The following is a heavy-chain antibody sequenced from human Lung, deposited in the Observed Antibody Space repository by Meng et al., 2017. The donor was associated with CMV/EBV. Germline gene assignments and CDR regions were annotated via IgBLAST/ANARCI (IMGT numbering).Heavy chain of an antibody. V-gene: IGHV4-4*02. CDR3: ARDPYATGWAG. J-gene: IGHJ4*02. Sequence: RLLVSGPGLFQPSCPLSLTCAVPCGPLPICPWWRWVRPPPGKGLEWIGDLYHSGGTNYNPSLRGRVTISLDKSKNQFSLTLRSVTAADTAVYYCARDPYATGWAGWGQGTLVTVSS. D-gene: IGHD6-19*01. CDR1: CGPLPICPW. CDR2: LYHSGGT.